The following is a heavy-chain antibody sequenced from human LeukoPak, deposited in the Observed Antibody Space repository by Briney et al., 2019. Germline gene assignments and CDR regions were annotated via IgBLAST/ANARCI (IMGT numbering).Heavy chain of an antibody. V-gene: IGHV3-21*01. CDR1: GCTFMTYS. CDR2: ISGSSNDI. D-gene: IGHD1-14*01. J-gene: IGHJ5*02. Sequence: GGSLRLSCAASGCTFMTYSMNWVRQAPGKGLEWVSSISGSSNDIHYADSVKGRFTISRDNTKNSLYLQMNSLRAEDTAVYYCARGTLFDPWGQGTLVTVSS. CDR3: ARGTLFDP.